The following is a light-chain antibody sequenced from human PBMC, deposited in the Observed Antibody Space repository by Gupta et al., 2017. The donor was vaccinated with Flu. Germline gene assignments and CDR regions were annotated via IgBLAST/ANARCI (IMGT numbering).Light chain of an antibody. CDR1: SSDVGGYDY. Sequence: QSALTQPASVSASPGQSIAISCTGTSSDVGGYDYVSWYQQHPGKAPELMMVEVSRRPSRISDRFAGSKSGNTASLTISGLLAEDEAEDYCSSYKNNNTGGVFGGGTKLTVL. J-gene: IGLJ2*01. CDR3: SSYKNNNTGGV. CDR2: EVS. V-gene: IGLV2-14*01.